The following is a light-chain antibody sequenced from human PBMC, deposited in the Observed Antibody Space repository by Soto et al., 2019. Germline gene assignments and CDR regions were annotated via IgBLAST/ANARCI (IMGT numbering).Light chain of an antibody. CDR1: QSIRTS. CDR2: EAS. V-gene: IGKV1-5*03. J-gene: IGKJ5*01. CDR3: QQYNSYPIT. Sequence: DIQMTQSPSTLSASVGDGVTITCRASQSIRTSLAWYQQKPGKAPKLLIYEASSLDGGVPSRFSGSGSGTEFTLTISSLQPDDFATYYCQQYNSYPITFGQGTRLEIK.